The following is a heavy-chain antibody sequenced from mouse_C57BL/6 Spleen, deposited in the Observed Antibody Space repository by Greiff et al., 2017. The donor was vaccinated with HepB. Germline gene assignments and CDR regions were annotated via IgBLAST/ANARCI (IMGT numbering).Heavy chain of an antibody. V-gene: IGHV5-4*01. D-gene: IGHD2-10*02. CDR3: AREEYDHWYFDV. Sequence: EVQLVESGGGLVKPGGSLKLSCAASGFTFSSYAMSWVRQTPEKRLEWVATISAGGSYTYYPDNVKGRFTISRDKAKNNLYLHMSHLTSEDTAMYYCAREEYDHWYFDVWGTGTTGTVSS. CDR2: ISAGGSYT. CDR1: GFTFSSYA. J-gene: IGHJ1*03.